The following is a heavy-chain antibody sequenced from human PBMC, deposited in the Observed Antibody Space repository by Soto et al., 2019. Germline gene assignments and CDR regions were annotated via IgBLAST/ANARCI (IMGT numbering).Heavy chain of an antibody. D-gene: IGHD3-22*01. J-gene: IGHJ4*02. Sequence: GGSLRLSCAASGPTSSTYAMSWVRQAPGKGLEWVSGISGSGGNTYYADSVKGRFTISRDNSKNTLYLQMNSLRAEDTAVYYCARDQITMIVVVTPPGYWGQGTLVTVSS. V-gene: IGHV3-23*01. CDR1: GPTSSTYA. CDR3: ARDQITMIVVVTPPGY. CDR2: ISGSGGNT.